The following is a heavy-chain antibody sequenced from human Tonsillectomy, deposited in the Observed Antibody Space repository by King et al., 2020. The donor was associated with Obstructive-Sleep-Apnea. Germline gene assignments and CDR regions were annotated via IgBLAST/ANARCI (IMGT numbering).Heavy chain of an antibody. CDR3: ARGGSGYDPEYYYGMDV. CDR2: ISSSGSTI. V-gene: IGHV3-11*01. Sequence: VQLVESGGGLVKPGGSLILSCAASGFTFSDYYMSWIRQAPGKGLGWVSYISSSGSTIYNADSVKDRFTISRDNAKNSLYLQMNSLRAEDTAVYYCARGGSGYDPEYYYGMDVWGQGTPVTVSS. CDR1: GFTFSDYY. J-gene: IGHJ6*02. D-gene: IGHD5-12*01.